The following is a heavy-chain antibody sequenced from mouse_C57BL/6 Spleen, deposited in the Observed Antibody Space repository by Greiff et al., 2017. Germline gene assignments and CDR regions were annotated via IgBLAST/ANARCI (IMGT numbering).Heavy chain of an antibody. D-gene: IGHD2-2*01. CDR2: INYDGSST. CDR3: AREVYYGYDVYYFDY. V-gene: IGHV5-16*01. Sequence: EVHLVESEGGLVQPGSSMKLSCTASGFTFSDYYMAWVRQVPEKGLEWVANINYDGSSTYYLDSLKSRFIISRDNAKNILYLQMSSLKSEDTATYYCAREVYYGYDVYYFDYWGQGTTRTVSS. J-gene: IGHJ2*01. CDR1: GFTFSDYY.